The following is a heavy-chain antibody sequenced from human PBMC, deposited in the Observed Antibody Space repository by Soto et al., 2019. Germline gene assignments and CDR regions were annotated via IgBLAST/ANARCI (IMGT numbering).Heavy chain of an antibody. CDR1: GFGVSNNY. Sequence: GGSLRLSCAASGFGVSNNYMSWVRQAPGKGLEWVSAINSGGNTYYADSVKGRFTISRDNSKNTLYLQMNSLRAEDTAVYYCAKDLTGYSSSWSFDYWGQGT. J-gene: IGHJ4*02. CDR2: INSGGNT. CDR3: AKDLTGYSSSWSFDY. D-gene: IGHD6-13*01. V-gene: IGHV3-66*01.